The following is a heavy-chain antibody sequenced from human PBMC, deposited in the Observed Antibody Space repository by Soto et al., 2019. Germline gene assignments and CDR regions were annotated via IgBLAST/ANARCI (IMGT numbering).Heavy chain of an antibody. V-gene: IGHV3-9*01. CDR2: ISWNSGSI. J-gene: IGHJ4*02. Sequence: GGSLRLSCAASGFTFDDYAMHWVRQAPGKGLEWVSGISWNSGSIGYADSVKGRFTISRDNAKNSLYLQMNSLRAEDTALYYCAKETLYGSGSYYSALDYWGQGTLVTVSS. CDR3: AKETLYGSGSYYSALDY. D-gene: IGHD3-10*01. CDR1: GFTFDDYA.